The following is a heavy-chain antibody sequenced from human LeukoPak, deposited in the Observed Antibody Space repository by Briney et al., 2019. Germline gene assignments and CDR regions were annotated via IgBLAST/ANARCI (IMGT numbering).Heavy chain of an antibody. J-gene: IGHJ4*02. Sequence: SETLSLTCAVYGGSFSGYYWSWIRQPPGKGLEWIGEINHSGSTNYNPSLKSRVTISVDTSKNQFSLKLSSVTAADTAVYYCTNLRHQLAPLDWGQGTLVTVSS. V-gene: IGHV4-34*03. CDR2: INHSGST. CDR3: TNLRHQLAPLD. D-gene: IGHD6-13*01. CDR1: GGSFSGYY.